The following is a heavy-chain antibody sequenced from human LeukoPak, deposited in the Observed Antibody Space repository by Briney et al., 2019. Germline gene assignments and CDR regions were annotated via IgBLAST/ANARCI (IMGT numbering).Heavy chain of an antibody. CDR1: GGSISSGSYY. Sequence: SETLSLTCTVSGGSISSGSYYWSWIRQPAGKGLEWIGRIYTSGSTNYNPSLKSRVTISVDTSKNQFPLKLSSVTAADTAVYYCARHESDYYDSSGYHDAFDIWGQGTMVTVSS. D-gene: IGHD3-22*01. J-gene: IGHJ3*02. CDR3: ARHESDYYDSSGYHDAFDI. V-gene: IGHV4-61*02. CDR2: IYTSGST.